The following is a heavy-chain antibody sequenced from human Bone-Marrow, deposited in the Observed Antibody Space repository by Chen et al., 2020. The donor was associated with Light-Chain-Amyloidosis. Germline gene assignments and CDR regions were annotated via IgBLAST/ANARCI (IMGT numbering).Heavy chain of an antibody. V-gene: IGHV3-23*04. D-gene: IGHD1-26*01. Sequence: EVQLVESGGGLVKPGGSLRLSCAASGFTFSSYSMNWVRQAPGKGLEWVSAISGSGGSTYYADSVKGRFTISRDNSKNTLYLQMNSLRAEDTAVYYCAKDFRVGATWIGDGWFDPWGQGTLVTVSS. J-gene: IGHJ5*02. CDR2: ISGSGGST. CDR3: AKDFRVGATWIGDGWFDP. CDR1: GFTFSSYS.